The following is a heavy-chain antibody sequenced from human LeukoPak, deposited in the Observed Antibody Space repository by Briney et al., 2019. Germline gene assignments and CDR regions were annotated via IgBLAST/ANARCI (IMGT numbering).Heavy chain of an antibody. J-gene: IGHJ4*02. CDR2: ISSSGSTI. D-gene: IGHD3-3*01. CDR3: ARDLIFFPFDY. CDR1: GITLSNYG. V-gene: IGHV3-11*01. Sequence: GGSLRLSCAVSGITLSNYGMSWVRQAPGKGLEWVSYISSSGSTIYYADSVKGRFTISRDNAKNSLYLQMNSLRAEDTAVYYCARDLIFFPFDYWGQGTLVTVSS.